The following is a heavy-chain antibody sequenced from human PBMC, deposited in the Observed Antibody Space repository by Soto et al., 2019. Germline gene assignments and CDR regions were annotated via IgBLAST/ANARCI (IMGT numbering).Heavy chain of an antibody. Sequence: GASVKVSRNASGYTFTSYDINWVRQAPGQGLEWMGRIIPMFGIANYAQKFQGRVTITADKSTSTAYMELSSLRSEDTAVYYCARGYGDSHDYWGQGTLVTVSS. J-gene: IGHJ4*02. V-gene: IGHV1-69*04. CDR3: ARGYGDSHDY. CDR2: IIPMFGIA. D-gene: IGHD4-17*01. CDR1: GYTFTSYD.